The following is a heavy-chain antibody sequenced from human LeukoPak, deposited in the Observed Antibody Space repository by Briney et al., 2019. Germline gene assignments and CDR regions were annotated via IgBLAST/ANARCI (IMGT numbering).Heavy chain of an antibody. CDR3: ATDRLGYPLSTNFDY. CDR2: FDPEDGET. CDR1: GYTLTELS. J-gene: IGHJ4*02. V-gene: IGHV1-24*01. Sequence: ASVKVSCKVSGYTLTELSMHWVRQAPGKGLEWMGGFDPEDGETIYAQKFQGRVTMTEDTSTDTAYMELSSLRSEDTAVYYCATDRLGYPLSTNFDYWGQGTLVTVSS. D-gene: IGHD1-26*01.